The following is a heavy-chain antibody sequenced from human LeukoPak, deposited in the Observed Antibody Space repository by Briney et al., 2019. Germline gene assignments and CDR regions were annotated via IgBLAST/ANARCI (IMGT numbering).Heavy chain of an antibody. V-gene: IGHV3-23*01. Sequence: TGGSLRLSCAASGFTFDDYGMSWVRQAPGKGLEWVSAISGSGGSTYYADSVKGRFTISRDNSKNTLYLQMNSLRAEDTAVYYCGVGRWYGYFDYWGQGTLVTVSS. CDR2: ISGSGGST. D-gene: IGHD6-13*01. CDR3: GVGRWYGYFDY. J-gene: IGHJ4*02. CDR1: GFTFDDYG.